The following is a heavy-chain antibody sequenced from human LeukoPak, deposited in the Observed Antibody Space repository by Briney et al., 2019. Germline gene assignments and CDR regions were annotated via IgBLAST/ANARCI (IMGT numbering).Heavy chain of an antibody. CDR3: ARTGYCSSTSCYTVHLIYYGMDV. CDR1: GYTFTSYG. CDR2: INTNTGNP. Sequence: GASVKVSCKASGYTFTSYGISWVRQAPGQGLEWMGWINTNTGNPTYAQGFTGRFVFSLDTSVSTAYLQISSLKAEDTAVYYCARTGYCSSTSCYTVHLIYYGMDVWGQGTTVTVSS. D-gene: IGHD2-2*02. J-gene: IGHJ6*02. V-gene: IGHV7-4-1*02.